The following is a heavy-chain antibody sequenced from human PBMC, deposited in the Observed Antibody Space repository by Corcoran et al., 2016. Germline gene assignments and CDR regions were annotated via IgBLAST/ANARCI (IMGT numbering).Heavy chain of an antibody. J-gene: IGHJ6*02. V-gene: IGHV3-30*18. D-gene: IGHD3-3*01. CDR3: AKVGEVIARTGMDV. CDR2: ISYEGSNK. Sequence: VQLVESGGGVVQPGRSLRLCWAASGFTFRSYGMHWVRQAPGKGLEWVAVISYEGSNKYYADSVKGRFTISRDNSKNTLYLQMNSLRAEYTAVYYCAKVGEVIARTGMDVWGQGTTVTVSS. CDR1: GFTFRSYG.